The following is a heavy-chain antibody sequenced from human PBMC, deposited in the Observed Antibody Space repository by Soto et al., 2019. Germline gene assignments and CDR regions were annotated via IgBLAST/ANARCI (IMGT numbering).Heavy chain of an antibody. V-gene: IGHV1-69*06. Sequence: QVQLVQSGAEVKKPGSSVKVSCKAAVGTFSSYAISWVRQASGQGLEWRGGIIPIFGTANYAQKFQGRVTITADKSTSAAYMELSSLRSEDTAVYYCAGRPKFSSSHQYYGMDFWGQ. CDR1: VGTFSSYA. CDR2: IIPIFGTA. J-gene: IGHJ6*02. D-gene: IGHD6-13*01. CDR3: AGRPKFSSSHQYYGMDF.